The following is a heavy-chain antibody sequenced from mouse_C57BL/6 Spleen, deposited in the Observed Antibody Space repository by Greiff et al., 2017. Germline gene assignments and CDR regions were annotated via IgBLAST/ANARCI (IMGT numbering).Heavy chain of an antibody. CDR1: GYTFTSYW. D-gene: IGHD2-4*01. CDR3: AMDYDYATRGFDY. CDR2: IHPSDSDT. V-gene: IGHV1-74*01. J-gene: IGHJ2*01. Sequence: VQLQQSGAELVKPGASVKVSCKASGYTFTSYWMHWVKQRPGQGLEWIGRIHPSDSDTNYNQKFKGKATLTVDKSSSTASMQLSILTSEDSAVYYGAMDYDYATRGFDYWGQGTTLTVSS.